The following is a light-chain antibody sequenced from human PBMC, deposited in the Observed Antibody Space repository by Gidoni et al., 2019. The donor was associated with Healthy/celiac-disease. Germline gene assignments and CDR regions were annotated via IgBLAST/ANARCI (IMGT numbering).Light chain of an antibody. V-gene: IGKV3-11*01. Sequence: EIVLTQSPATLSLSPGDRATLSSRASQSVSSYLAWYHQKPGQAPRLLIYDASNRATGIPARFSGSGSGTDFTLTISSLEPGDFAVYYCQQRSNWPLTFGGGTKVEIK. CDR3: QQRSNWPLT. CDR2: DAS. J-gene: IGKJ4*01. CDR1: QSVSSY.